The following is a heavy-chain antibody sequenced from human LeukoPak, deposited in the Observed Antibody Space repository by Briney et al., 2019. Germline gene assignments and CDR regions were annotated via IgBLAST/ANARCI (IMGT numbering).Heavy chain of an antibody. J-gene: IGHJ6*02. CDR2: IRSKAYGGTT. V-gene: IGHV3-49*04. Sequence: RSLRLSCTAFGFTFGNYAMSWVRQAPGKGLEWVGFIRSKAYGGTTEYAASVKGRFTISRDDSKSIAYLQMNSLRTEDTAVYYCTRDGPPRIGAYYYYGIDVWGQGTTVTVSS. CDR3: TRDGPPRIGAYYYYGIDV. D-gene: IGHD1-14*01. CDR1: GFTFGNYA.